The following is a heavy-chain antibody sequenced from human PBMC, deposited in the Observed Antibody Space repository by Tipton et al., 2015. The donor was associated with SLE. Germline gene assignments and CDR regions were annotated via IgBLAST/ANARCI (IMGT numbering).Heavy chain of an antibody. J-gene: IGHJ2*01. V-gene: IGHV4-34*01. CDR1: GGSFTDYY. D-gene: IGHD1-26*01. CDR3: AEGGRGYFDL. Sequence: TLSLTCAVYGGSFTDYYCTWIRQPPGKGLEWIGEINHSGSTNYNPSLKSRVTISVDTSKNQFSLKLSSVTAADTAVYYCAEGGRGYFDLWGRGTLVTVSS. CDR2: INHSGST.